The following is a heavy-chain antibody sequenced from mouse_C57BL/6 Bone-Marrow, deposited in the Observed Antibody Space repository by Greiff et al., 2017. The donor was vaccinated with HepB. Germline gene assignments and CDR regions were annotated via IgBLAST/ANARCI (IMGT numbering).Heavy chain of an antibody. D-gene: IGHD1-1*01. V-gene: IGHV1-76*01. CDR3: ARIPYYGSSLWYFDV. Sequence: QVQLQQSGAELVRPGASVKLSCKASGYTFTDYYINWVKQRPGQGLEWIARIYPGSGNTYYNEKFKGKATLTAEKSSSTAYMQLSSLTSEDSAVYFCARIPYYGSSLWYFDVWGTGTTVTVSS. J-gene: IGHJ1*03. CDR1: GYTFTDYY. CDR2: IYPGSGNT.